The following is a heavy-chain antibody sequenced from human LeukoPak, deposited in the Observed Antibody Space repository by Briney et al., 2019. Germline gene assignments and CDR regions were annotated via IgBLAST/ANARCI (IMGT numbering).Heavy chain of an antibody. CDR3: ASRGSDIVAPFDP. V-gene: IGHV3-23*01. J-gene: IGHJ5*02. D-gene: IGHD2-15*01. CDR2: ISGSGGST. Sequence: GGSLRLSCAASGFTFSSYAMSWVRQAPGKGLEWASAISGSGGSTYYADSVKGRFTISRDNSKNTLYLQMNSLRAEDTAVYYCASRGSDIVAPFDPWGQGTLVTVSS. CDR1: GFTFSSYA.